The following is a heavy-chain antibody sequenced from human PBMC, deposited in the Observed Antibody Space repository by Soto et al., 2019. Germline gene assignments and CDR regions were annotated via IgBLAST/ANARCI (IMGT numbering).Heavy chain of an antibody. CDR1: GFTFNNAW. V-gene: IGHV3-15*01. J-gene: IGHJ6*02. CDR3: TTEGGRWNTAPGAPVDCFGMDV. D-gene: IGHD5-18*01. Sequence: EVQLVESGGGLVKPGGSLRLSCAASGFTFNNAWMSWVRQAPGKGLEWVGRIKSKTDGATTDYTSPVKGRFIISTDDSNKTMYLQMNRLNTEDTAVYYWTTEGGRWNTAPGAPVDCFGMDVWGQGTTVTVSS. CDR2: IKSKTDGATT.